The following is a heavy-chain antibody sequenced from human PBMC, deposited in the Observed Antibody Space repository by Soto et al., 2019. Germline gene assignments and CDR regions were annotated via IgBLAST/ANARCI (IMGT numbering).Heavy chain of an antibody. CDR1: GGSFKGYS. CDR3: ARPPYAFGFDI. D-gene: IGHD3-16*01. Sequence: QVQLQQWGAGLLKPSETLSLTCAVYGGSFKGYSWTWIRQPPGKGLEWIGEINHSGSTKYNPSLKRRVTISVDTSRNQSSLKLSSVTAADTAVYFCARPPYAFGFDIWGQGTVVTVSS. CDR2: INHSGST. V-gene: IGHV4-34*01. J-gene: IGHJ3*02.